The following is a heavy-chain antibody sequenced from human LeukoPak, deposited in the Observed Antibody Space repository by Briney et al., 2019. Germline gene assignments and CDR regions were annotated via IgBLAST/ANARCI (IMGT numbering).Heavy chain of an antibody. CDR2: ISAYNGNT. CDR1: GYTFTSYG. V-gene: IGHV1-18*01. CDR3: ARVDSSGWSYRPYRPWERYYYYGMDV. J-gene: IGHJ6*02. D-gene: IGHD6-19*01. Sequence: ASVKVSCKASGYTFTSYGISWVRQAPGQGLEWMGWISAYNGNTNYAQKLQGRATMTTDTSTSTAYMELRSLRSDDTAVYYCARVDSSGWSYRPYRPWERYYYYGMDVWGQGTTVTVSS.